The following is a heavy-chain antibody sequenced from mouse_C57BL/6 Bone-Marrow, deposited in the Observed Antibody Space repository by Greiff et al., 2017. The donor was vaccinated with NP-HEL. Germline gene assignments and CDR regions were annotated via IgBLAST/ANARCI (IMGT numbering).Heavy chain of an antibody. Sequence: QVQLKESGAELVRPGTSVKVSCKASGYAFTNYLIEWVKQRPGQGLEWIGVINPGSGGTNYNEKFKSKATLTVDKPSSTAYMQLSSLTSEDSAVYYCARYGVYYGSSYRYFDVWGTGTTVTVSS. V-gene: IGHV1-54*01. D-gene: IGHD1-1*01. CDR3: ARYGVYYGSSYRYFDV. CDR2: INPGSGGT. J-gene: IGHJ1*03. CDR1: GYAFTNYL.